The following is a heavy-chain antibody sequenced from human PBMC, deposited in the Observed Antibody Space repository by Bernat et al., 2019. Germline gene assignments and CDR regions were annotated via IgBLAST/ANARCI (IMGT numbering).Heavy chain of an antibody. Sequence: QVQLVESGGGVVQPGRSLRLSCAASGFTFSSYGMHWVRQAPGKGLEWVAVISYDGSNKYYADSVKGRFTISRDNSKNTLYLQMNSLRAEDTAVYYCAKDCNDGPFDYWGQGTLVTVSS. CDR2: ISYDGSNK. CDR1: GFTFSSYG. CDR3: AKDCNDGPFDY. V-gene: IGHV3-30*18. D-gene: IGHD1-1*01. J-gene: IGHJ4*02.